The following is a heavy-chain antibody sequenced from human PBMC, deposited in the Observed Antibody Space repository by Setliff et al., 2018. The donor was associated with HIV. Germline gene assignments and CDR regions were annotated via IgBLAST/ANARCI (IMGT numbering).Heavy chain of an antibody. CDR1: GYIFTDYY. V-gene: IGHV1-2*06. J-gene: IGHJ4*02. Sequence: ASVKVSCKASGYIFTDYYMHWVRQAPGQELGWMGRINPNSGGTNYAQKFHGRLTMTRDTSRGTAHMELRSLRSDDTAVYFCARGYASGSGSYYYDYWGQGTLVTVSS. CDR3: ARGYASGSGSYYYDY. D-gene: IGHD2-15*01. CDR2: INPNSGGT.